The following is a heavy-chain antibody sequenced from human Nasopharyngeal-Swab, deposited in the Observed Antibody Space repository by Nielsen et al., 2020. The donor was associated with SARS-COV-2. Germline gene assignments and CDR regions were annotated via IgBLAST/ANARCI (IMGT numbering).Heavy chain of an antibody. D-gene: IGHD5-12*01. V-gene: IGHV3-23*01. CDR3: AKDRDSGDDSDDYYHYYGMDV. CDR2: ISGSDHTT. J-gene: IGHJ6*02. CDR1: GFTFDDYA. Sequence: GESLKISCVASGFTFDDYAMHWVRQAPGKGLEWVSVISGSDHTTYYADSVKGRFTISRDNSKNTVNLQMNSLRVEDTAIYYCAKDRDSGDDSDDYYHYYGMDVWGQGTTVTVFS.